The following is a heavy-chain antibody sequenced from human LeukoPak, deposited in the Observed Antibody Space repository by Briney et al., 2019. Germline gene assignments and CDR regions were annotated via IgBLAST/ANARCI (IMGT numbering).Heavy chain of an antibody. V-gene: IGHV3-48*04. Sequence: GGSLRLSCAASGFTFSSYGMHWVRQAPGKGLEWVSYISSSGSTIYYADSVKGRFTTSRDNAKNSLYLQMNSLRAEDTAVYYCARDKSIAARNAFDIWGQGTMVTVSS. CDR1: GFTFSSYG. CDR2: ISSSGSTI. J-gene: IGHJ3*02. D-gene: IGHD6-6*01. CDR3: ARDKSIAARNAFDI.